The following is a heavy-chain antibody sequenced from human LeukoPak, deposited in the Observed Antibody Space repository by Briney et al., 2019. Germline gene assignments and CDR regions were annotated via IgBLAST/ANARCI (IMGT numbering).Heavy chain of an antibody. D-gene: IGHD2-15*01. V-gene: IGHV3-21*01. J-gene: IGHJ3*02. Sequence: GRSLRLSCAASGFTFSSYSMNWVRQAPGKGLEWVSSISSSSYIYYADSVKGRFTISRDNAKNSLYLQMNSLRAEDTAVYYCARDGPPYCSGGSCYSDFGIWGQGTMVTVSS. CDR1: GFTFSSYS. CDR3: ARDGPPYCSGGSCYSDFGI. CDR2: ISSSSYI.